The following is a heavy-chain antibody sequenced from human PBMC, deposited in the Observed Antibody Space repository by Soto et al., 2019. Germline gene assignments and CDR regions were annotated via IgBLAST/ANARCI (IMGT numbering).Heavy chain of an antibody. Sequence: PSETLSLTCAVYGGSFSGYYWSCIRQPPGKGLEWSEEINHSGSTNYNPSLKSRVTISVDTSKNQFSLKLSYVTAADTAVYYCARGRYDFWSGYRYCYYGMDVWGQGTTVTAP. D-gene: IGHD3-3*01. CDR1: GGSFSGYY. CDR3: ARGRYDFWSGYRYCYYGMDV. J-gene: IGHJ6*02. CDR2: INHSGST. V-gene: IGHV4-34*01.